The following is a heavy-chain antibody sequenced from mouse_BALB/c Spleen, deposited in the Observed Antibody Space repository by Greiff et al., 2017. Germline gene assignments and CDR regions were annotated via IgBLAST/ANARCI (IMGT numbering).Heavy chain of an antibody. J-gene: IGHJ4*01. D-gene: IGHD4-1*01. Sequence: EVQLVESGGGLVQPGGSRKLSCAASGFTFSSFGMHWVRQAPEKGLEWVAYISSGSSTIYYADTVKGRFTISRDNPKNTLFLQMTSLRSEDTAMYYCARLGEAMDYWGQGTSVTVSS. CDR2: ISSGSSTI. CDR1: GFTFSSFG. V-gene: IGHV5-17*02. CDR3: ARLGEAMDY.